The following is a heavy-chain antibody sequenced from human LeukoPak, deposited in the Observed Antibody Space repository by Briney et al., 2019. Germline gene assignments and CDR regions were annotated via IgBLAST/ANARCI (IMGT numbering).Heavy chain of an antibody. J-gene: IGHJ4*02. CDR1: GFIFSSYT. V-gene: IGHV3-64D*09. CDR2: ISSNGGST. D-gene: IGHD3-3*01. CDR3: VKVGGGDFWSGYLN. Sequence: GGSLRLSCSASGFIFSSYTMHWVRQAPGKGLEYVSAISSNGGSTYYADSVKGRFTISRDNSKNTLYLQMSSLRAEDTAVYYCVKVGGGDFWSGYLNWGQGTLVTVSS.